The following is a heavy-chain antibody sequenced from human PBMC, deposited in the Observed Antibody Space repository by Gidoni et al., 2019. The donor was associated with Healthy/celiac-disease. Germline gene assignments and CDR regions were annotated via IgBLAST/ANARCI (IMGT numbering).Heavy chain of an antibody. CDR2: IYYSGST. V-gene: IGHV4-39*01. CDR1: GGSISSSSYY. Sequence: QLQLQESGPGLVKPSETLSLTCTVSGGSISSSSYYWGWIRQPPGKGLEWIGSIYYSGSTYYNPSLKSRVTISVDTSKNQFSLKLSSVTAADTAVYYCARGVPQYYFDYWGQGTLVTVSS. CDR3: ARGVPQYYFDY. J-gene: IGHJ4*02. D-gene: IGHD6-6*01.